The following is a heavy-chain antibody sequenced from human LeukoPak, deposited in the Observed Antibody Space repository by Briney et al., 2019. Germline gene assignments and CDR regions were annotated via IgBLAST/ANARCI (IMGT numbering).Heavy chain of an antibody. D-gene: IGHD6-19*01. V-gene: IGHV1-18*01. Sequence: GASVKVSCKASGYTFTSYGISWVRQAPGQGLEWMGWISAYNGNTNYAQKLQGRVTMTTDTSTSTAYMELRSLRSDDTAAYYCARDKAVAGTSAFDIWGQGTMVTVSS. CDR2: ISAYNGNT. CDR3: ARDKAVAGTSAFDI. CDR1: GYTFTSYG. J-gene: IGHJ3*02.